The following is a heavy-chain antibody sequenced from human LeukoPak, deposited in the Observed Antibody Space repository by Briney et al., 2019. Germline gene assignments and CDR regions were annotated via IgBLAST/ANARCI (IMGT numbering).Heavy chain of an antibody. CDR3: ARARGRFGEIWSVAVRY. CDR1: GYTFTGYY. CDR2: INPNSGGT. D-gene: IGHD3-10*01. Sequence: ASVKVSCKASGYTFTGYYMHWVRQAPGQGLEWMGWINPNSGGTNYAQKFQGRVTMTRNTSISTACMELSSLRSEDTAVYYCARARGRFGEIWSVAVRYWGQGTLVTVSS. V-gene: IGHV1-2*02. J-gene: IGHJ4*02.